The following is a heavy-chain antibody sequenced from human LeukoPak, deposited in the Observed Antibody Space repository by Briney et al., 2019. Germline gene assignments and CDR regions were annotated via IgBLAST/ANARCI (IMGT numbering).Heavy chain of an antibody. CDR2: IKQDGSEK. J-gene: IGHJ4*02. CDR1: GFTFSNFW. D-gene: IGHD3-22*01. V-gene: IGHV3-7*03. CDR3: AKASYYYDSSGYQEGIFDY. Sequence: GGSLRLSCAASGFTFSNFWMSWVRQAPGKGLEWVANIKQDGSEKYYVDSVKGRFTISRDNAKNSLYLQMNSLRAEDTAVYYCAKASYYYDSSGYQEGIFDYWGQGTLVTVSS.